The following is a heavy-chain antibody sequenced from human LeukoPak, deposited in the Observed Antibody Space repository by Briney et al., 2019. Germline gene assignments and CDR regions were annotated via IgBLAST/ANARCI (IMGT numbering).Heavy chain of an antibody. D-gene: IGHD2-2*01. Sequence: PGGSLRLSCAASGFTFSSYSMNWVRQAPGKGLEWVSSISSSSSYIYYADSVKGRFTISRDNAKNSLYLQMNSLRAEDTAVYYCARCRRYCSSTSCPDYWGQGTLVTVSS. CDR1: GFTFSSYS. CDR2: ISSSSSYI. CDR3: ARCRRYCSSTSCPDY. V-gene: IGHV3-21*01. J-gene: IGHJ4*02.